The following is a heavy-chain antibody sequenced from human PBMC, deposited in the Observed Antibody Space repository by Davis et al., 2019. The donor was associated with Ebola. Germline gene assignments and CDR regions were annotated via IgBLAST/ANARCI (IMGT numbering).Heavy chain of an antibody. Sequence: PGGSLRLSCAASGFTFSSYGMHWVRQAPGRGLEWVAIISYDGSYKYYADSVKSRFTISRDNSRNTLCLQMNSLRADDTAVYYCVGEVGTTHYWGQGTLVTVSS. V-gene: IGHV3-30*19. CDR2: ISYDGSYK. CDR3: VGEVGTTHY. J-gene: IGHJ4*02. CDR1: GFTFSSYG. D-gene: IGHD1-26*01.